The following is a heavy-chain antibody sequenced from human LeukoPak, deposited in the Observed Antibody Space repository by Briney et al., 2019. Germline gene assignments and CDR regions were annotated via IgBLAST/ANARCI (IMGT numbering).Heavy chain of an antibody. CDR2: ISSSGSTI. V-gene: IGHV3-48*03. D-gene: IGHD3-22*01. J-gene: IGHJ4*02. CDR3: ARCQPTYYYDSSGPAASDY. CDR1: GVTFSSYE. Sequence: GGSLSLSCAASGVTFSSYEMNWVRQAPGKGLEWVSYISSSGSTIYYPDSVKGRFTISRDNAKNSLSLQMNSLRAEDTAVYYCARCQPTYYYDSSGPAASDYWGQGTLVTVSS.